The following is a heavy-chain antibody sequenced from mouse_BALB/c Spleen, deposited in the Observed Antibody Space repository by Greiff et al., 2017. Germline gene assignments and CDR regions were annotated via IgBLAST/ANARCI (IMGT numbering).Heavy chain of an antibody. CDR2: INPSNGGT. CDR1: GYTFTSYY. D-gene: IGHD1-1*01. V-gene: IGHV1S81*02. Sequence: VQLQESGAELVKPGASVKLSCKASGYTFTSYYMYWVKQRPGQGLEWIGEINPSNGGTNFNEKFKSKATLTVDKSSSTAYMQLSSLTSEDSAVYYCTRSITTVVGRDYFDYWGQGTTLTVSS. J-gene: IGHJ2*01. CDR3: TRSITTVVGRDYFDY.